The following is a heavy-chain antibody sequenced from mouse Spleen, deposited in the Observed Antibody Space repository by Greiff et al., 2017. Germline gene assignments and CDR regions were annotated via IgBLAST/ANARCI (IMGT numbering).Heavy chain of an antibody. J-gene: IGHJ2*01. CDR1: GYAFSSSW. D-gene: IGHD1-1*01. CDR3: ATTVVATRYFDY. V-gene: IGHV1-82*01. CDR2: IYPGDGDT. Sequence: VKLQQSGPELVKPGASVKISCKASGYAFSSSWMNWVKQRPGKGLEWIGRIYPGDGDTNYNGKFKGKATLTADKSSSTAYMQLSSLTSEDSAVYFCATTVVATRYFDYWGQGTTLTVSS.